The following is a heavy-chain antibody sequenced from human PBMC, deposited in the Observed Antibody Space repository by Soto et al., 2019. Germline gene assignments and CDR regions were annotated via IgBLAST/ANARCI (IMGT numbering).Heavy chain of an antibody. CDR3: ARGEYQLLSYYYGMDV. CDR2: INAGNGNT. V-gene: IGHV1-3*01. J-gene: IGHJ6*02. Sequence: ASVKVSCKASGYTSTSYDMHWVRQAPGQRLEWMGWINAGNGNTKYSQKFQGRVTITRDTSASTAYMELSSLRSEDTAVYYCARGEYQLLSYYYGMDVWGQGTTVTVSS. CDR1: GYTSTSYD. D-gene: IGHD2-2*01.